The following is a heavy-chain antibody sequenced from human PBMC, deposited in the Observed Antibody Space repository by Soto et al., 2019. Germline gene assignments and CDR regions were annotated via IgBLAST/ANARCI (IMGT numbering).Heavy chain of an antibody. CDR2: ISYDGSNK. Sequence: GGSLRLSCAASGFTFSSYGMHWVRQAPGKGLEWVAVISYDGSNKYYADSVKGRFTISRDNSKNTLYLQMNSLRAEDTAVYYCAKGVVGATGDDAFDIWGQGTMVTVSS. CDR1: GFTFSSYG. J-gene: IGHJ3*02. D-gene: IGHD1-26*01. V-gene: IGHV3-30*18. CDR3: AKGVVGATGDDAFDI.